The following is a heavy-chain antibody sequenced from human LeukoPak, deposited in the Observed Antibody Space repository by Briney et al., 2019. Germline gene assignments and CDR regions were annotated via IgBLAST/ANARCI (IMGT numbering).Heavy chain of an antibody. CDR2: IIPIFGTA. J-gene: IGHJ4*02. CDR3: ARDRSGSYYSYFDY. V-gene: IGHV1-69*13. D-gene: IGHD1-26*01. Sequence: ASVKVPCKASGGTFSSYAISWVRQAPGQGLEWMGGIIPIFGTANYAQKFQGRVTITADESTSTAYMELSSLRSEDTAVYYCARDRSGSYYSYFDYWGQGTLVTVSS. CDR1: GGTFSSYA.